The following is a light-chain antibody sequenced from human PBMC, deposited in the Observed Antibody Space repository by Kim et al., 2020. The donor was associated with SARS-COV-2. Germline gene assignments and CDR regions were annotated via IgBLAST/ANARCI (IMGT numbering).Light chain of an antibody. V-gene: IGLV3-19*01. CDR2: GKS. J-gene: IGLJ2*01. CDR1: SLRSYY. Sequence: SSDLTQDPAVSVALGQTVRITCQGDSLRSYYATWYQQKPGQAPILVIYGKSNRPSGIPDRFSGSSSGNTASLTITGTQAGDEADYYCNSRDSNDNVVFGG. CDR3: NSRDSNDNVV.